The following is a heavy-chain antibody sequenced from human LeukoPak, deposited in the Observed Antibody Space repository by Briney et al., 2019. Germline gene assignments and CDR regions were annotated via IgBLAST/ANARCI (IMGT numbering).Heavy chain of an antibody. D-gene: IGHD1-26*01. CDR1: GYILTNYA. J-gene: IGHJ6*03. V-gene: IGHV1-2*02. Sequence: ASVKVSCTASGYILTNYAMNWVRQAPGQGLEWMGWINPNSGGTNYAQKFQGRVTMTRDTSISTAYMELSRLRSDDTAVYYCARGYSGSYYYYYYYYYMDVWGKGTTVTISS. CDR2: INPNSGGT. CDR3: ARGYSGSYYYYYYYYYMDV.